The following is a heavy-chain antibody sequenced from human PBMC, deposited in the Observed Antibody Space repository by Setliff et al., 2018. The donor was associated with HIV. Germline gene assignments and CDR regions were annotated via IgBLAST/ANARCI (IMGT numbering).Heavy chain of an antibody. V-gene: IGHV1-69*10. CDR3: ARDLTYHYDSGGYYDAFDI. CDR2: IIPILGIA. CDR1: GGTFSSYA. Sequence: SVKVSCKASGGTFSSYAISWVRQAPGQGLEWMGGIIPILGIANYAQKFQGRVTITTDESTSTAYMELSSLRSEDTAVYYCARDLTYHYDSGGYYDAFDIWGQGTMVTVSS. J-gene: IGHJ3*02. D-gene: IGHD3-22*01.